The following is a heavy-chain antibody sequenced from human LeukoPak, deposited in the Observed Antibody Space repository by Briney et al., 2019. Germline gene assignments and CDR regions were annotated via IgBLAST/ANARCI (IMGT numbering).Heavy chain of an antibody. J-gene: IGHJ4*02. CDR3: ATELRWKEY. Sequence: ASVKVSRKASGYTFTSYDINWVRQATGQGLEWLGWMNPNSGNTGYAQKFQGRVTMTSDTSIDTAYVELSSLRSEDTAVYYRATELRWKEYWGQGTLVTVSS. D-gene: IGHD4-23*01. CDR2: MNPNSGNT. CDR1: GYTFTSYD. V-gene: IGHV1-8*01.